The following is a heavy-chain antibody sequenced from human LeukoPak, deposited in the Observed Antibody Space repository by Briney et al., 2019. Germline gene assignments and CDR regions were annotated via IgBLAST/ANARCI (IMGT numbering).Heavy chain of an antibody. CDR3: TKEGVEGY. V-gene: IGHV1-2*02. J-gene: IGHJ4*02. CDR2: INPNSGGT. Sequence: ASVKVSCKASGYTFTGYNMHWVRQAPGQGLEWMGWINPNSGGTNYAQKFQGRATMTRDTSINTAYMELGRLTSDDTAVYYCTKEGVEGYWGQGTLVTVSS. CDR1: GYTFTGYN.